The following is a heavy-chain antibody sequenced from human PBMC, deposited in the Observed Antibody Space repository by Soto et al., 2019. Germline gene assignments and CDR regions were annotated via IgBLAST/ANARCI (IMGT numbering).Heavy chain of an antibody. CDR2: ISAYNGNT. J-gene: IGHJ4*02. D-gene: IGHD1-26*01. CDR3: ARALYRSGTYYAFDN. V-gene: IGHV1-18*01. Sequence: QVQLVQSGAEVKKPGASVKVSCKTSGYTPTNYDIGWVRQAPGQGLEYMGWISAYNGNTNYARKLQXXXTXXTDTSTRTAYMELRSLQSDDTAVYYCARALYRSGTYYAFDNWGQGTLVTVSS. CDR1: GYTPTNYD.